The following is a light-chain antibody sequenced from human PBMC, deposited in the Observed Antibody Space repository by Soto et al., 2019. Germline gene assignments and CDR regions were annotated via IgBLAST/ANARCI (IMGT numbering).Light chain of an antibody. J-gene: IGLJ3*02. V-gene: IGLV2-8*01. CDR1: SSDIGAYNY. CDR3: SSYAGSNTWV. Sequence: QSVLTQPPSASGSPGQSVTISCTGTSSDIGAYNYVSWYQQHPGKAPKLMIYEFSKRPSGVPDRVSGSKSGNTASLTVSGLQAEDESDYYCSSYAGSNTWVFGGGTKVTVL. CDR2: EFS.